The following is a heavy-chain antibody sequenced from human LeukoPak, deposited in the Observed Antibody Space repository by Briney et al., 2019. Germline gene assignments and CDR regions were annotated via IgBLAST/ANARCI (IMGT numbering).Heavy chain of an antibody. J-gene: IGHJ4*02. V-gene: IGHV3-43D*03. D-gene: IGHD6-13*01. CDR2: INSDGSST. CDR3: AKDSKPSYSSSWNYFDS. CDR1: GFTFDDYA. Sequence: GGSLRLSCAVSGFTFDDYAMHWVRQAPGKGLEWVSLINSDGSSTNYADSVKGRFTISRDNSKNSLYLQMNSLRTEDTALYYCAKDSKPSYSSSWNYFDSWGQGTLVTVSS.